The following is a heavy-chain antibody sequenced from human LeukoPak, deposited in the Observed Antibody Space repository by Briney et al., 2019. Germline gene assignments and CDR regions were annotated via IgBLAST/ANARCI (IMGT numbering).Heavy chain of an antibody. J-gene: IGHJ6*03. V-gene: IGHV1-8*01. D-gene: IGHD3-9*01. CDR1: GYTFTSYD. Sequence: ASVKVSCKASGYTFTSYDINWVRQATGQGLERMGWMNPNSGNTGYAQKFQGRVTMTRNTSISTAYMELSGLRSEDTAVYYCARGLHSLRYFDWLSLGGYYMDVWGKGTTVTISS. CDR3: ARGLHSLRYFDWLSLGGYYMDV. CDR2: MNPNSGNT.